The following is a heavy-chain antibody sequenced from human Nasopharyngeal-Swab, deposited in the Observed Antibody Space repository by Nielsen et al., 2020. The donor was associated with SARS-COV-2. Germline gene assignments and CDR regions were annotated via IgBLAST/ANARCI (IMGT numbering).Heavy chain of an antibody. CDR1: GFTFSSYG. Sequence: GESLKISCAASGFTFSSYGMHWVRQAPGKGLEWVAVISYDGSNKYYADSVKGRFTISRDNSKNTLYLQMNSLRAEDTAVYYCAKVRRGGRDGYSGHFDLWGRGTLVTVSS. J-gene: IGHJ2*01. CDR2: ISYDGSNK. CDR3: AKVRRGGRDGYSGHFDL. D-gene: IGHD5-24*01. V-gene: IGHV3-30*18.